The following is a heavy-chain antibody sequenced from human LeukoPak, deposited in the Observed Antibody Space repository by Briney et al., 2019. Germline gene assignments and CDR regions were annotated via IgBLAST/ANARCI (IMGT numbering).Heavy chain of an antibody. CDR2: ITPIIGTT. V-gene: IGHV1-69*08. D-gene: IGHD4-11*01. CDR1: GGTFNTHI. Sequence: GASVKVSCRSSGGTFNTHIFNWVRQAPGQGLEWMGRITPIIGTTKFAEKFQSRITITADRSTSTAYLELSGLTYDDTAVYYCAKDLMTTQWSFYYTMDVWGQGTTVIVSS. CDR3: AKDLMTTQWSFYYTMDV. J-gene: IGHJ6*02.